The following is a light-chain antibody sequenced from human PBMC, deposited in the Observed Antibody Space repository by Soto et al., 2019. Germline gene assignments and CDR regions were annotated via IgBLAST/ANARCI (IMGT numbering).Light chain of an antibody. CDR2: DAS. Sequence: DIQMTQSPSSVSASVGDRVTITCRASQCISNWLAWYQQRPGKAPNLLIYDASSLETGVPSRCSGGGFGTDFTLTISSLQPEDFATYYCQQSKSYPRAFGRGTKVEIK. CDR1: QCISNW. CDR3: QQSKSYPRA. V-gene: IGKV1-12*01. J-gene: IGKJ1*01.